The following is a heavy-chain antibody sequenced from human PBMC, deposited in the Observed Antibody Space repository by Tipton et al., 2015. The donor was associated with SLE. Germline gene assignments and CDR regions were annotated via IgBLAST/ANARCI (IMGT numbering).Heavy chain of an antibody. V-gene: IGHV4-59*11. D-gene: IGHD3-10*01. CDR3: ARDEAGGMDF. CDR1: GGSIRSHY. J-gene: IGHJ6*02. Sequence: LRLSCTVSGGSIRSHYWSWIPQPPGKGLEWIGYIYYSGRTNYNPSLKSRVTISVDTAKNQLSLKLSSVTAADTAVYYCARDEAGGMDFWGQGITGTVSS. CDR2: IYYSGRT.